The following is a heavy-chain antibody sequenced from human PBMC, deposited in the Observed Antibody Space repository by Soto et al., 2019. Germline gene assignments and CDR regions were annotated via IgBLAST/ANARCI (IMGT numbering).Heavy chain of an antibody. CDR2: IWYDGTNK. CDR3: ARDGGYQLLLNWYFDV. J-gene: IGHJ2*01. V-gene: IGHV3-33*01. CDR1: GFTFSSFG. Sequence: QVPLVESGGGVVQPGRSLRLSCEASGFTFSSFGMHWVRQAPGKGLEWVAVIWYDGTNKYYADSVKGRFAISRDDSRNTLFLQRSGLKAEDTAVYYCARDGGYQLLLNWYFDVWGRGTLVSVSS. D-gene: IGHD2-2*01.